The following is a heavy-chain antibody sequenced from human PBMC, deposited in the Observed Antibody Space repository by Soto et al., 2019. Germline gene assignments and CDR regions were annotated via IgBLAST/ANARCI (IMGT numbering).Heavy chain of an antibody. CDR1: GYSFTSYD. V-gene: IGHV1-8*01. CDR2: MNPYSGNR. D-gene: IGHD5-12*01. Sequence: QVQLVQSGADVKKPGASVRVSCKAAGYSFTSYDINWVRQATGQGLEWMGWMNPYSGNRGYSQKFQGRVSMTWNTSTSNAYMELSRLRSEDTAVYYCARGGFYSAYRVDAFVIWGQGKMVTVSS. CDR3: ARGGFYSAYRVDAFVI. J-gene: IGHJ3*02.